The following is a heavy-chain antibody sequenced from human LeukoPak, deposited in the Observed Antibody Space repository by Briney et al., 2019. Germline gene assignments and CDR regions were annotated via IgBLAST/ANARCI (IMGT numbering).Heavy chain of an antibody. Sequence: PGGSLRLSCAASGFTFSSYSMNWVRQAPGKGLEWVSSISSSSSYIYYADSVKGRFTISRDNAKNSPYLQMNSLRAEDTAVYYCASTPRGVVVSLYDYWGQGTLVTVSS. D-gene: IGHD3-22*01. V-gene: IGHV3-21*01. J-gene: IGHJ4*02. CDR2: ISSSSSYI. CDR3: ASTPRGVVVSLYDY. CDR1: GFTFSSYS.